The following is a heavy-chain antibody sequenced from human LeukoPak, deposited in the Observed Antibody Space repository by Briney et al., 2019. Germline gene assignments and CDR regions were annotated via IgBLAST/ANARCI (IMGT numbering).Heavy chain of an antibody. Sequence: GGSLRLSCAASGFTFSSYAMSWVRQAPGKGLEWVSAISGSGGTTYYADSVRGRFTISRDNSKNALYLQMNSLRAEDTAVYYCTKDLLATVSALGLYFDYWGQGTLVTVSS. D-gene: IGHD3-3*01. V-gene: IGHV3-23*01. CDR3: TKDLLATVSALGLYFDY. CDR2: ISGSGGTT. J-gene: IGHJ4*02. CDR1: GFTFSSYA.